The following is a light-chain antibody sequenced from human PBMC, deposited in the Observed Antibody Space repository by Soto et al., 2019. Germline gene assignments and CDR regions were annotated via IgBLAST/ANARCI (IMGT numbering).Light chain of an antibody. J-gene: IGLJ2*01. CDR1: SSNIGAGYD. Sequence: QSVLTQPASVSGAPGQRVTLSCTGSSSNIGAGYDVHWYQQLPGTAPKLLIYGNSNRPSGVPDRFSGSKSGTSASLAITGLQAEDEADYYCQSYDSSLTVVFGGGTKLTVL. V-gene: IGLV1-40*01. CDR3: QSYDSSLTVV. CDR2: GNS.